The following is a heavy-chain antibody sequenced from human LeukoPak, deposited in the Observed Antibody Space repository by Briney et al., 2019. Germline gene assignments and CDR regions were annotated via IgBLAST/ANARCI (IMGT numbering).Heavy chain of an antibody. V-gene: IGHV4-59*01. D-gene: IGHD3-10*01. J-gene: IGHJ4*02. CDR1: GGSISSYY. CDR2: IYYSGST. Sequence: SETLSLTCTVSGGSISSYYWSWVRQPPGKGLEWIAYIYYSGSTNYNPSLKSRVTISVDTSKNQFSLKLSSVTAADTAVYFCARRWSYYYGSGTYRPLDSWGQRILVTVSS. CDR3: ARRWSYYYGSGTYRPLDS.